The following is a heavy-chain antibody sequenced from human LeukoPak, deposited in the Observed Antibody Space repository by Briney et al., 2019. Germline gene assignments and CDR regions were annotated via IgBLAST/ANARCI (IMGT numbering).Heavy chain of an antibody. J-gene: IGHJ4*02. D-gene: IGHD6-19*01. CDR3: ARSSGWYPNLFDY. CDR1: GGSFSVYY. Sequence: PSETLSLTCALYGGSFSVYYWSWIRHPPEKALEWIGEMNHSGSTNYNPSRKSRVTISVDTSKKQFSLKLSSVTAADTAVYYCARSSGWYPNLFDYWGQGTLVTVSS. CDR2: MNHSGST. V-gene: IGHV4-34*01.